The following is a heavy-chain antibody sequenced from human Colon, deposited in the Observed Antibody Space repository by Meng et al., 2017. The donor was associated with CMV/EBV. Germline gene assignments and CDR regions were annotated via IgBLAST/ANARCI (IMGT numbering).Heavy chain of an antibody. Sequence: GEYLKIYCTASGFTFSTYDLHWVRQPTGKGLEWVSSIGTVGDTYSIGSVKGRFIISREDAKNSVYLQMNGLRDGDTGLYYCARARSPTHFDYWGQGALVTVSS. J-gene: IGHJ4*02. CDR1: GFTFSTYD. V-gene: IGHV3-13*01. CDR2: IGTVGDT. CDR3: ARARSPTHFDY.